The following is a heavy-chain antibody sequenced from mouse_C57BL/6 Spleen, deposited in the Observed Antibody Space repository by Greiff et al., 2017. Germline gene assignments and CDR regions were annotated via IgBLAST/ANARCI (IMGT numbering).Heavy chain of an antibody. CDR2: IDPYSGGT. Sequence: QVQLQQPGAELVKPGASVKLSCKASGYTFPSYWMHCVKQRPGRGLEWIGRIDPYSGGTKYNEKFKSKATLTVDKPSSKAYMQLSSVTSEDSAVYYCATEPLYEYDDYFDYWGQGTTLTVSS. CDR1: GYTFPSYW. CDR3: ATEPLYEYDDYFDY. J-gene: IGHJ2*01. V-gene: IGHV1-72*01. D-gene: IGHD2-4*01.